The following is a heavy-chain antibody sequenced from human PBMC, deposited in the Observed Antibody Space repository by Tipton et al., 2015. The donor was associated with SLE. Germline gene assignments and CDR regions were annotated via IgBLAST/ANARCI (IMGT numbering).Heavy chain of an antibody. D-gene: IGHD3-10*01. Sequence: TLSLTCTVSGGSISSGAYYWNWIRQHPGKGLEWIGHIYFSGSTYYNPSLKSRLTLSIDTSKNQFSLKLTSVTAADTAAYYCASGHWELHPYGAFDVWGHGTRVTVSS. CDR1: GGSISSGAYY. CDR3: ASGHWELHPYGAFDV. J-gene: IGHJ3*01. V-gene: IGHV4-31*03. CDR2: IYFSGST.